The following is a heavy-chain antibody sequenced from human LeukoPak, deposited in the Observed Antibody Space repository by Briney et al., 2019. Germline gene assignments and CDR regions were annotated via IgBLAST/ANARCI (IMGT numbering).Heavy chain of an antibody. Sequence: GASVKVSCKASGYTFTGYYMHWVRQAPAQGLEWMGWINPNSGGTNYAQKFQGRVTMTRDTSISTAYMELSSLGSEDTAVYYCARDRGVLRYFDWLFEFDYWGQGTLVTVSS. CDR2: INPNSGGT. D-gene: IGHD3-9*01. CDR3: ARDRGVLRYFDWLFEFDY. V-gene: IGHV1-2*02. CDR1: GYTFTGYY. J-gene: IGHJ4*02.